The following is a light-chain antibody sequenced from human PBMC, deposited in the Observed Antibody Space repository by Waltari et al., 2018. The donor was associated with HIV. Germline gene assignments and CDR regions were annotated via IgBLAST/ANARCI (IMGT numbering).Light chain of an antibody. Sequence: SYVLTQPPSVSVAPGKTARITCGGNHIGSKSVHWYQQKPAQAPLPVIYDDRDRPSGIPERFSGSNSGNTATLTISRVEAGDEADYYCQVWDSSSDHWVFGGGTKLTVL. CDR1: HIGSKS. CDR2: DDR. CDR3: QVWDSSSDHWV. V-gene: IGLV3-21*04. J-gene: IGLJ3*02.